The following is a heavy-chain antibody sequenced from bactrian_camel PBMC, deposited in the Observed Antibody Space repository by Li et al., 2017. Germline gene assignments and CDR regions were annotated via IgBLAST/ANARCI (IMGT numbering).Heavy chain of an antibody. V-gene: IGHV3S53*01. CDR1: GYIFSSCG. CDR2: ISSDGTT. Sequence: QVQLVESGGGLVQPGGSLRVSCAASGYIFSSCGMGWYRQAPGKERELVSIISSDGTTTYADSVKGRFTISQDNAKKTLYLQMDSLKTEDTAVYSCAADCPAHIIVVGGQGTQVTVS. CDR3: AADCPAHIIVV. J-gene: IGHJ4*01. D-gene: IGHD2*01.